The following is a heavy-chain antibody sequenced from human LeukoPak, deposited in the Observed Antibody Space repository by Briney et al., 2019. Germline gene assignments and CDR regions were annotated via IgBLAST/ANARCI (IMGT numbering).Heavy chain of an antibody. CDR2: IYYSGST. J-gene: IGHJ4*02. Sequence: GSLRLSCSASGFTFSSYAMHWIRQPPGKGLEWIGYIYYSGSTNYNPSLKSRVTISIDTSKNQFSLKLTSVTAADTAVYFCAREILWSGYYSSHFDYWGQGTLVTVSS. D-gene: IGHD3-3*01. CDR3: AREILWSGYYSSHFDY. V-gene: IGHV4-59*01. CDR1: GFTFSSYA.